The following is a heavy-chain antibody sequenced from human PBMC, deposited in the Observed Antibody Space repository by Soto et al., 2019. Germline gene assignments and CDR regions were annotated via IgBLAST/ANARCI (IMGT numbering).Heavy chain of an antibody. D-gene: IGHD1-26*01. CDR2: IWYDGSNK. J-gene: IGHJ4*02. Sequence: QVKLIESGGGVVQPGRSLGLSCAASGFIFSSFGIHWVRQAPGKGLEWVAVIWYDGSNKYYTDSVRGRFTISRDNSKNIVYLQMNSLRVEDTAVYYCVKALSTALGPISTFDYWGQGTLVTVSS. CDR1: GFIFSSFG. CDR3: VKALSTALGPISTFDY. V-gene: IGHV3-33*06.